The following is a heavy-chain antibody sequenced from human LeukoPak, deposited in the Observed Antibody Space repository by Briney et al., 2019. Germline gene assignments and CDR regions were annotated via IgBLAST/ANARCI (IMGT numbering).Heavy chain of an antibody. CDR3: ARTNDAFDI. CDR2: ISYDGSNK. CDR1: GFTFSSYG. J-gene: IGHJ3*02. D-gene: IGHD2-8*01. V-gene: IGHV3-30*03. Sequence: GGSLRLSCAASGFTFSSYGMHWGRQAPGKGLEWVAAISYDGSNKYYADSVKGRFTFSRDNSKNTLYLQMNSLRAEDTAVYFCARTNDAFDIWGQGTMVTVSS.